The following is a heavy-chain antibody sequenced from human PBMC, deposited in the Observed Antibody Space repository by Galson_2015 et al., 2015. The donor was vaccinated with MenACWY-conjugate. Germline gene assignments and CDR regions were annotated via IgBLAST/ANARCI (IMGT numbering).Heavy chain of an antibody. CDR2: IWYDGRNK. CDR3: AKSDYDDAGGYGLDV. V-gene: IGHV3-33*06. CDR1: GFAFSDYV. D-gene: IGHD3-3*01. Sequence: SLRLSCAASGFAFSDYVMHWVRQAPGKGLEWVAAIWYDGRNKYYEESVKGRFTISRDNSQNTLYLQMNSLRAEDTAVHYCAKSDYDDAGGYGLDVWGQGTTVIVSS. J-gene: IGHJ6*02.